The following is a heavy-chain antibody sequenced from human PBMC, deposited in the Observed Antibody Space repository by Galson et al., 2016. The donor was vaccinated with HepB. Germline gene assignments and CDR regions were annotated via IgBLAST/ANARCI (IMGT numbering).Heavy chain of an antibody. V-gene: IGHV3-48*02. CDR3: ARDDYFRLGY. CDR1: GFTFSTYS. Sequence: SLRLSCAASGFTFSTYSMNWVRQPPGKGLEWIAWITSSSDTMYYADSVKGRFTISRDNAKNSLYLEMNSLRDEDTAVYYCARDDYFRLGYWGQGTLVTVSS. CDR2: ITSSSDTM. D-gene: IGHD3-16*01. J-gene: IGHJ4*02.